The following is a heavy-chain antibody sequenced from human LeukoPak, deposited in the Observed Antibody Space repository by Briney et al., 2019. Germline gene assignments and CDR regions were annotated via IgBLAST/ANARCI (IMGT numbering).Heavy chain of an antibody. V-gene: IGHV3-30-3*01. CDR3: ARDLFDTAMVVYYFDY. CDR1: GFTFSSYA. CDR2: ISYDGSNK. J-gene: IGHJ4*03. D-gene: IGHD5-18*01. Sequence: GGSLRLSCAASGFTFSSYAMHWVRQAPGKGLEWVAVISYDGSNKYYADSVKGRFTISRGNSKNTLYLQMNSLRAEDTAVYYCARDLFDTAMVVYYFDYWGQGTTVTVSS.